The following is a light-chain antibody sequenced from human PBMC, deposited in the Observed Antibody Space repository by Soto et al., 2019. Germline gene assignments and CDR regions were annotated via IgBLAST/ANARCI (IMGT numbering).Light chain of an antibody. CDR3: HSYDSGLSVWV. CDR2: GAS. V-gene: IGLV1-40*01. J-gene: IGLJ3*02. CDR1: SSNIGSTYD. Sequence: QSVLTQPPSMSGAPGQSVTISFTWSSSNIGSTYDVHWYQHLPGRAPKLLIYGASYRPSGVSDRFSGSKSGTSASLAIAGLQANDEADNYCHSYDSGLSVWVFGVGTMLTVL.